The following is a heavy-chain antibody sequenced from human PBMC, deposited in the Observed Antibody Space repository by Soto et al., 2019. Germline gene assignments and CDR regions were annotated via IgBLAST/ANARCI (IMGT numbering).Heavy chain of an antibody. V-gene: IGHV4-31*03. CDR3: ARERGLLWFGEFHHDAFDI. CDR2: IYYSGST. J-gene: IGHJ3*02. Sequence: PSETLSLTCTVSGGSISSGGYYWSWIRQHPGKGLEWIGYIYYSGSTYYNPSLKSRVTISVDTSKNQFSLKLSSVTAADTAVYYCARERGLLWFGEFHHDAFDIGGQGTMVTVSS. D-gene: IGHD3-10*01. CDR1: GGSISSGGYY.